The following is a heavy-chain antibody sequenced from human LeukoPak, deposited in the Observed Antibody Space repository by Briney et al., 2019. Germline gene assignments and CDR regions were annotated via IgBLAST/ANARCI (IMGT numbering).Heavy chain of an antibody. J-gene: IGHJ4*02. CDR2: IRSKAYGGTT. CDR3: TRDLGSSWSY. D-gene: IGHD6-13*01. Sequence: GGSLRLSXTASGFTFGDYAMSWVRQAPGKGLEWVGFIRSKAYGGTTEYAASVKGRFTISRDDSKSIAYLQMNSLKTEDTAVYYCTRDLGSSWSYWGPGTLVTVSS. CDR1: GFTFGDYA. V-gene: IGHV3-49*04.